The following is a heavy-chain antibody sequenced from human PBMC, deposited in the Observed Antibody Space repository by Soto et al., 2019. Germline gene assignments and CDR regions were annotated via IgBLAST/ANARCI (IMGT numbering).Heavy chain of an antibody. CDR3: ARGEFGSHYYHSSGYYPFDY. V-gene: IGHV1-69*13. J-gene: IGHJ4*02. D-gene: IGHD3-22*01. Sequence: SVKVSCKASGGTFSSYAISWVRQAPGQGLEWMGGIIPIFGTANYAQKFQGRVTITADESTSTAYMELSGLRSEDTAVYYCARGEFGSHYYHSSGYYPFDYWRQGTLVTVSS. CDR2: IIPIFGTA. CDR1: GGTFSSYA.